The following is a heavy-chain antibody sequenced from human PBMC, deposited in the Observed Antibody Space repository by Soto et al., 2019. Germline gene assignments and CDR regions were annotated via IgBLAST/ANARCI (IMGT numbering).Heavy chain of an antibody. CDR2: IIPILGIA. Sequence: GASVKVSCKASGGTFSSYTISWVRQAPGQGLEWMGRIIPILGIANYAQKFQGRVTITADKSTSTAYMELSSLRSEDTAVYYCAKGYCSGGSCYSEYFQHWGQGTLVTVSS. CDR3: AKGYCSGGSCYSEYFQH. D-gene: IGHD2-15*01. J-gene: IGHJ1*01. V-gene: IGHV1-69*02. CDR1: GGTFSSYT.